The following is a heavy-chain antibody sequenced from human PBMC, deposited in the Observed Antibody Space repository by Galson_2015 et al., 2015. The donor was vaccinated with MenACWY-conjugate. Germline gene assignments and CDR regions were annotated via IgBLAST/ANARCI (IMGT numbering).Heavy chain of an antibody. CDR1: GDTFSSDS. CDR2: IIPLSGNT. V-gene: IGHV1-69*13. J-gene: IGHJ5*02. CDR3: ARDDRGSFYNTLYWFDP. D-gene: IGHD1-1*01. Sequence: SVKVSCKVSGDTFSSDSISWVRQAPGQGLELMGGIIPLSGNTNYVEKFQGRVTITADSSTNTVYMELSRLKSEDTAMYYCARDDRGSFYNTLYWFDP.